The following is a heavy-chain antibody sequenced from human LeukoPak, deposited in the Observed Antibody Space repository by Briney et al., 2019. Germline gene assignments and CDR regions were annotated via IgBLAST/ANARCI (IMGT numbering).Heavy chain of an antibody. V-gene: IGHV1-69*04. CDR3: ARDGSIVVVPAAVLPSYGMDV. CDR2: IIPILGIA. Sequence: ASVKVSCKASGGTSSSYTISWVRQAPGQGLEWMGRIIPILGIANYAQKFQGRVTITADKSTSTAYMELSSLRSEDTAVYYCARDGSIVVVPAAVLPSYGMDVWGQGTTVTVSS. CDR1: GGTSSSYT. D-gene: IGHD2-2*02. J-gene: IGHJ6*02.